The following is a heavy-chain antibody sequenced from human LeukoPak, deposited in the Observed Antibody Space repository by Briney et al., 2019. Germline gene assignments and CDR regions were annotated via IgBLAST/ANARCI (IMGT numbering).Heavy chain of an antibody. J-gene: IGHJ5*02. CDR2: VSTDGSTT. Sequence: GGSLRLSCVASGFTFSTYAMHWVRQAPGEGLEWVSHVSTDGSTTAFAASVKGRFTISRDNAKNTVYLQMNSLRAEDTAVYYCARSIGYGASWGQGTLVTVSS. CDR1: GFTFSTYA. V-gene: IGHV3-74*01. CDR3: ARSIGYGAS. D-gene: IGHD5-18*01.